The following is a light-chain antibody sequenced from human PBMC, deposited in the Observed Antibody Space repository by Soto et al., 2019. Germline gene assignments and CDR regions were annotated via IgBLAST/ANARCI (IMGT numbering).Light chain of an antibody. CDR3: QQYDGYPWT. J-gene: IGKJ1*01. Sequence: EVVMTQSPATLSVSPGERATLSCRASQIIATNLAWYQQKPGQAPRLLIYDGSTRATGIPARFSGSGSETEFTLTISSLQSEDFATYYCQQYDGYPWTFGQGTKVEVK. CDR2: DGS. V-gene: IGKV3-15*01. CDR1: QIIATN.